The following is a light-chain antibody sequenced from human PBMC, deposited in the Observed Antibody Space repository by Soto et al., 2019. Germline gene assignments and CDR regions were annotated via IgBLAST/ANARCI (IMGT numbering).Light chain of an antibody. CDR2: GAS. CDR3: QQFHISRT. Sequence: EIVLPQSPCTLSLSPGERATLSCRASQSLNARYLAWYQVKPGQAPRLLFYGASSRATGIPDRFIGSGSGTDFTLTITGLEPEDFAVYYCQQFHISRTFGQGTKVDIK. J-gene: IGKJ1*01. V-gene: IGKV3-20*01. CDR1: QSLNARY.